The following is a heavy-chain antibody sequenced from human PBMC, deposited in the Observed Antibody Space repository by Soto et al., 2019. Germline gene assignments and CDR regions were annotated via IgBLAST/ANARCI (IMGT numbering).Heavy chain of an antibody. CDR3: ATDEQITTFGVASAPYAMDV. CDR2: IIPIFDTA. CDR1: GGTFSSYA. V-gene: IGHV1-69*13. Sequence: ASVKVSCKTSGGTFSSYAISWVRQAPGQGLEWMGGIIPIFDTANYAQKFQGRVTITADESTSTAYMELSSLRSEDTAVYYCATDEQITTFGVASAPYAMDVWGQGTTVTVSS. D-gene: IGHD3-3*01. J-gene: IGHJ6*02.